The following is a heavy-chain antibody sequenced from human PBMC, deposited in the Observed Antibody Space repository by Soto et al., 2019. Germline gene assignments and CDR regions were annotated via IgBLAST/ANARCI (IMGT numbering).Heavy chain of an antibody. CDR3: ARAHVLQYFDCPYYYYGRDV. CDR2: IIPIFGTA. D-gene: IGHD3-9*01. CDR1: GGTFSSYA. J-gene: IGHJ6*02. Sequence: SVKVSCKASGGTFSSYAISWVRQAPGQGLEWMGGIIPIFGTADYAQKFQGRVTITADETTSTAYMEPSSLRSEDTAMYYCARAHVLQYFDCPYYYYGRDVWGQGTTVTAP. V-gene: IGHV1-69*13.